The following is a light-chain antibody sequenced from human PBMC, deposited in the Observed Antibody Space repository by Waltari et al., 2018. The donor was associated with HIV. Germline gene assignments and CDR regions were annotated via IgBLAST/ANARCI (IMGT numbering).Light chain of an antibody. CDR2: KDR. J-gene: IGLJ2*01. Sequence: SYGLTQPPSVSVSPGQTATITCTGATLPKQYGYWYQQKPGHAPVRVIYKDRERPSGIPERFSGSSSATTATLTISGVQPEDEADYYCQSSDISGNYWVLGGGTKLTVL. V-gene: IGLV3-25*03. CDR1: TLPKQY. CDR3: QSSDISGNYWV.